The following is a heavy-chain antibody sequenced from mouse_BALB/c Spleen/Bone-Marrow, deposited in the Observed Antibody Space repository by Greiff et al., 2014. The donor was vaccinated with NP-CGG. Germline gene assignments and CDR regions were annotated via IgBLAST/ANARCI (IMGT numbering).Heavy chain of an antibody. J-gene: IGHJ1*01. CDR1: GYTFTSYV. CDR2: TNPCTDGA. CDR3: ARSVWYFDV. Sequence: VQLQQSGPELVKPGASVKMSCKASGYTFTSYVIHWVKQKPGQGLEWIGYTNPCTDGAKYNEKFKGKATLTSDKSSSTAYMELSSLTSEDSAVYYCARSVWYFDVWGAGTTVTVSS. V-gene: IGHV1-14*01.